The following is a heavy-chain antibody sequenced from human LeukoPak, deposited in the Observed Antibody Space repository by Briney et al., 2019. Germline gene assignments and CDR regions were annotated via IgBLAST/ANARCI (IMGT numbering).Heavy chain of an antibody. CDR3: ARAPSEIGGYYPEYFRH. CDR2: IDWSGGST. CDR1: GFTLDDYG. Sequence: GGSLRLSCVASGFTLDDYGMAWVRQAPGKGLEWVSGIDWSGGSTGYADSVKGRLTISRDNAKNTLSLQMNSLRAEDTGVYYCARAPSEIGGYYPEYFRHWGQGTLVTVSS. V-gene: IGHV3-20*04. J-gene: IGHJ1*01. D-gene: IGHD3-22*01.